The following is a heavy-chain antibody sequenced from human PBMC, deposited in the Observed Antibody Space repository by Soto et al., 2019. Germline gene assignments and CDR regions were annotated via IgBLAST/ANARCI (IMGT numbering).Heavy chain of an antibody. V-gene: IGHV1-69*08. CDR1: EDTFSSYT. CDR2: IIPVLGTT. Sequence: QVQLVQSGAEVKKPGSSVRVSCRASEDTFSSYTVNWLRQAPGQGLEWMGRIIPVLGTTDDAQKFKGRVTITTDKSRTTADMELSSLRSEDTAVYYCARRRYCGYDCYHKHYNGMDVWGRGTTVTVAS. CDR3: ARRRYCGYDCYHKHYNGMDV. J-gene: IGHJ6*02. D-gene: IGHD2-21*02.